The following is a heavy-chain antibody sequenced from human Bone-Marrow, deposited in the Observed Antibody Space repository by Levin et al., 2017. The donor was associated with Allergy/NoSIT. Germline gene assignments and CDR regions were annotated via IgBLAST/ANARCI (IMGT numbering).Heavy chain of an antibody. CDR2: INNGGETT. CDR3: ARSRMVRGATYYLGF. Sequence: GESLKISCAASGFTFSDYAMSWVRQAPGEGLEWVATINNGGETTYYADSVKGRFTISRDNSKITLFVQMTSLRAEDTAVYYCARSRMVRGATYYLGFWGQGTLVTVSS. J-gene: IGHJ4*02. V-gene: IGHV3-23*01. CDR1: GFTFSDYA. D-gene: IGHD3-10*01.